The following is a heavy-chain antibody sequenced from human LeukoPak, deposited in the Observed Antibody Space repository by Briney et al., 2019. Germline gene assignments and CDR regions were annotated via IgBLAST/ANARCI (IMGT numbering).Heavy chain of an antibody. CDR2: INWKSDSI. J-gene: IGHJ3*02. D-gene: IGHD6-19*01. Sequence: GGSLRLSCAASGFTFDDYAMHWVRQAPGKGLEWVSGINWKSDSIGYADSVKGRFTISRDNAKNSLYLQMNSLRAEDTAFYYCAKVQISRSMAVAGTNAFDIWGQGTMVTVSS. V-gene: IGHV3-9*01. CDR1: GFTFDDYA. CDR3: AKVQISRSMAVAGTNAFDI.